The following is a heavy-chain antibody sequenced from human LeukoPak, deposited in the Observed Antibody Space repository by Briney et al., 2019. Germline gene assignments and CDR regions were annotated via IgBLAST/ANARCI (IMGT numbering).Heavy chain of an antibody. V-gene: IGHV3-21*01. J-gene: IGHJ5*02. Sequence: GGSLGLSCAASGFTFSTYNMNWVRQAPGKGLEWVSSIGGDSSYIYYADSVKGRLTVSRDNAKNSLYLQMNSLRAEDTAVYYCARDSSGWYDHWGQGTLVTVSS. CDR1: GFTFSTYN. CDR3: ARDSSGWYDH. D-gene: IGHD6-19*01. CDR2: IGGDSSYI.